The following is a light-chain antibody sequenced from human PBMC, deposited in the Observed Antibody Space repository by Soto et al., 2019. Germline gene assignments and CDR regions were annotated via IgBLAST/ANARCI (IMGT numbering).Light chain of an antibody. V-gene: IGKV3-20*01. J-gene: IGKJ4*01. CDR3: QQYGDSPLT. CDR1: QSVSSSY. CDR2: AAS. Sequence: EIVLTQSPGTLSLSPGERATLSCRASQSVSSSYLAWYQQKPGQAPRPLIYAASSRATGIPDRFSGSGSGTDFTRTISRLEPEDFAVYYCQQYGDSPLTFGGGTKVEI.